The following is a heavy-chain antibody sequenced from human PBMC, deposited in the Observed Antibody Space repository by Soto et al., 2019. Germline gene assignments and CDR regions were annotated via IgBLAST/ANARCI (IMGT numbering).Heavy chain of an antibody. Sequence: EVQLLESGGGLVQPGGSLRLSCAASGFTFSSYAMSWVRQAPGKGLEWVSGISGSGGNIYYADSVKGRFTISRDNSKNTLYLQMNSLRAEDTAVYYCAKLSSAAAYYYYYGMDVRGQGTTVTVSS. CDR1: GFTFSSYA. CDR3: AKLSSAAAYYYYYGMDV. D-gene: IGHD2-2*01. J-gene: IGHJ6*02. V-gene: IGHV3-23*01. CDR2: ISGSGGNI.